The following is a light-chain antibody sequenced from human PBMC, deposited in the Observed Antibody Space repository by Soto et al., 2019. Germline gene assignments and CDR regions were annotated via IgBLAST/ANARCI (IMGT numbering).Light chain of an antibody. V-gene: IGKV1-39*01. CDR2: AAS. CDR3: QQSTTWT. Sequence: DIQVTQYPSSLPPPVGDRVTITCRASQGISTYLNWYQQKPGKAPKLLIYAASSLQSGVPSRFSGSGSETDFTLTISSLQPEDFATYYCQQSTTWTFGQGTKVYIK. CDR1: QGISTY. J-gene: IGKJ1*01.